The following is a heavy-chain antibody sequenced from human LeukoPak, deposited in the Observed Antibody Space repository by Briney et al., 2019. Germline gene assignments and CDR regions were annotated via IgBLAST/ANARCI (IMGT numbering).Heavy chain of an antibody. CDR3: ALEGSGSYLYYYYYMDV. J-gene: IGHJ6*03. D-gene: IGHD3-10*01. V-gene: IGHV1-69*06. CDR1: GGTFSSYA. CDR2: IIPIFGTA. Sequence: GASVKVSCKASGGTFSSYAISWVRQAPGQGLEWMGGIIPIFGTANYAQKFQGRVTITADKSTSTAYMELSSLRSEDTAVYYCALEGSGSYLYYYYYMDVWGKGTTVTVSS.